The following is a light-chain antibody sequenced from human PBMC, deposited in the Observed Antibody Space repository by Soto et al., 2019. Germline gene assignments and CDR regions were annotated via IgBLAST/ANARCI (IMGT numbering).Light chain of an antibody. V-gene: IGKV1-17*01. Sequence: DIQMTQSPSSLSASVGDRVTITCRASQDIRDDLGWYQQKPGKAPESLIYAVSRLESGVPLRFSGSGSVTDFTLTISSLQPEDSATYYCLQHYTYALNFGGGTKVEIK. CDR3: LQHYTYALN. J-gene: IGKJ4*01. CDR1: QDIRDD. CDR2: AVS.